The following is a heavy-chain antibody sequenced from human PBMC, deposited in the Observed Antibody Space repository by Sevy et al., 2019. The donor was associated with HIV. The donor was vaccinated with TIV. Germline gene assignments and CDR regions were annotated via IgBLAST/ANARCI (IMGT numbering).Heavy chain of an antibody. V-gene: IGHV3-23*01. CDR2: ISASGGSM. D-gene: IGHD5-12*01. CDR1: GFIFNSYP. Sequence: GGSLRLSCAASGFIFNSYPISWVRQAPGKGLERVSSISASGGSMYYADSVKGRFTISRDNSKKTVDLQMNSLRAGDTAVYYCAREDSGYEYWRQGTLVTVSS. CDR3: AREDSGYEY. J-gene: IGHJ4*02.